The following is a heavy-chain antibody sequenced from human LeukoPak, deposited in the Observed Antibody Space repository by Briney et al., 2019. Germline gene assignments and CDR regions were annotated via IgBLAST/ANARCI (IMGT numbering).Heavy chain of an antibody. Sequence: PSETLSLTCTVSGGSISSSSYYWGWIRQPPGKGLEWIGSIYYSGSTYYNPSLKSRVTISVDTSKNQFSLKLSSVTAADTAVYYCARLNSVYSSGWYGVDYWGQGTLVTVSS. D-gene: IGHD6-19*01. V-gene: IGHV4-39*01. CDR1: GGSISSSSYY. CDR3: ARLNSVYSSGWYGVDY. CDR2: IYYSGST. J-gene: IGHJ4*02.